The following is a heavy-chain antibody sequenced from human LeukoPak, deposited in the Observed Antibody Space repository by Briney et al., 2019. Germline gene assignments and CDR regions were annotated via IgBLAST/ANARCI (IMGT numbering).Heavy chain of an antibody. CDR1: GGSFSGYY. J-gene: IGHJ4*02. Sequence: SETLSLTCAVYGGSFSGYYWSWIRQPPGKGLEWIGEINHSGSTNYNPSLKSRVTISEDTSKNQFSLKLSSVTAADTAVYYCARRSSSRYSKIDSWGQGTLVTVSS. CDR2: INHSGST. V-gene: IGHV4-34*01. D-gene: IGHD6-13*01. CDR3: ARRSSSRYSKIDS.